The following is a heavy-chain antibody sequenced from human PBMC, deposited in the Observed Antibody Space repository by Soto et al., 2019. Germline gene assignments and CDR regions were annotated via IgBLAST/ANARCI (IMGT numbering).Heavy chain of an antibody. CDR3: ARPLWRDYYSWGYFDL. V-gene: IGHV3-30-3*01. J-gene: IGHJ2*01. D-gene: IGHD3-22*01. Sequence: QVQLVESGGGVVQPGRSLRLSCAASGFTFSSYAMHWVRQAPGKGLEWVAVISYDGSNKYYADSVKGRFTISRDNSKNTLYLQMNRRRAEDTAVYYCARPLWRDYYSWGYFDLWGRGTLVTVSS. CDR1: GFTFSSYA. CDR2: ISYDGSNK.